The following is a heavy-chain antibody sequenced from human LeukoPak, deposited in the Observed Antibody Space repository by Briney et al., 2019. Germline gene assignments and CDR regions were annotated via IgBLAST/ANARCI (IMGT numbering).Heavy chain of an antibody. CDR1: GYTFTGYY. CDR3: ASVRDGLRLSTPFDY. CDR2: INPNSGGT. V-gene: IGHV1-2*02. D-gene: IGHD5-12*01. Sequence: ASVKVSCKASGYTFTGYYMHWVRQAPGQGLEWMGWINPNSGGTNYAQKFQGRVTMTRDTSISPAYMELSRLRSDDTAVYFCASVRDGLRLSTPFDYWGQGTLVTVSS. J-gene: IGHJ4*02.